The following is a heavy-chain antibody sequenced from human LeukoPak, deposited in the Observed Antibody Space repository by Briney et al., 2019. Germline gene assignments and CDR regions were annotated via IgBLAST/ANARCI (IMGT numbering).Heavy chain of an antibody. V-gene: IGHV3-7*01. CDR1: GFIFSSYW. D-gene: IGHD3-10*01. CDR2: IKQDGSEK. J-gene: IGHJ5*01. CDR3: ARSLLWFGANLIWFDS. Sequence: GGSLRLSCADSGFIFSSYWMYWVRQAPGKGLEWVANIKQDGSEKSYVDSVKGRFTISRDNAKNSLYLQMNSLRADDTAVYYCARSLLWFGANLIWFDSWGQGTLVTVSS.